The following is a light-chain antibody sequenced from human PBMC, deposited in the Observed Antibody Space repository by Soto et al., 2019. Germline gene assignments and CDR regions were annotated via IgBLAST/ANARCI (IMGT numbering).Light chain of an antibody. CDR2: DVS. Sequence: QSVLTQPASGSGSPGQSITISCTGTSSDVGGYNFVSWYQQHPGKAPKLMIYDVSNRPSGVSDRFSGSKSGNTASLSISGLQAEDEADYFCSSYTTYTTGTTLVFGTGTKVTVL. J-gene: IGLJ1*01. CDR3: SSYTTYTTGTTLV. V-gene: IGLV2-14*03. CDR1: SSDVGGYNF.